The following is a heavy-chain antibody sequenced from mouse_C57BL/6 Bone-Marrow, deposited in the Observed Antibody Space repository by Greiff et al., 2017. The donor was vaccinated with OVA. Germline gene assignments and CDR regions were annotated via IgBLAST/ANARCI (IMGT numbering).Heavy chain of an antibody. V-gene: IGHV14-4*01. CDR3: TTHYSNY. Sequence: EVKLVESGAELVRPGASVKLSCTASGFNIKDDYMHWVKQRPEQGLEWIGWIDPENGDTEYASKFQGKATITADTSSNTAYLQLSSLTSEDAAVYYCTTHYSNYWGQGTTLTVSS. D-gene: IGHD2-5*01. CDR1: GFNIKDDY. J-gene: IGHJ2*01. CDR2: IDPENGDT.